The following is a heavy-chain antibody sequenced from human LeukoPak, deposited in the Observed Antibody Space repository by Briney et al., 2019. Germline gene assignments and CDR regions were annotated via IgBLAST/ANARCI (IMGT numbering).Heavy chain of an antibody. Sequence: GASVKVSCKASGGTFSSYAISWVRQAPGQGLEWMGGIIPIFGTANYAQKFQGRVTITTDESTSTAYMELSSLRSEDTAVYYCARVQYKMATIPLSYWGQGTLVTVSS. CDR1: GGTFSSYA. J-gene: IGHJ4*02. V-gene: IGHV1-69*05. D-gene: IGHD5-24*01. CDR2: IIPIFGTA. CDR3: ARVQYKMATIPLSY.